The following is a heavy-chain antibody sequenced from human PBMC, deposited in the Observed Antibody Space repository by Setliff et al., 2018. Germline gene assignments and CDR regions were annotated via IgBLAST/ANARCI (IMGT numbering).Heavy chain of an antibody. CDR2: ISSRSSHI. V-gene: IGHV3-21*04. CDR3: VPGLATAGKVS. D-gene: IGHD6-13*01. CDR1: GFTFSTYT. Sequence: GGSLRLSCAASGFTFSTYTINWVRQAPGKGLEWVSTISSRSSHIYYADSVKGRFTISRDNAKNSLFLQMNSLTAEDTAVYHCVPGLATAGKVSWGQGTLVTVSS. J-gene: IGHJ5*02.